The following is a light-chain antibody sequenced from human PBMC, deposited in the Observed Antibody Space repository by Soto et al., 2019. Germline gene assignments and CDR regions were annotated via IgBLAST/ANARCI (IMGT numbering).Light chain of an antibody. CDR2: AAS. CDR1: QGIGNY. J-gene: IGKJ4*01. CDR3: QKYDHAPLA. Sequence: DIQMTQSPSSLSASVGDRVTITCRASQGIGNYLAWYQQRPGKVPKLLIYAASTLQSGVPSRFGGSGSGPDFTLTTSSLQPEDVATYYCQKYDHAPLAFGGGTKVEIK. V-gene: IGKV1-27*01.